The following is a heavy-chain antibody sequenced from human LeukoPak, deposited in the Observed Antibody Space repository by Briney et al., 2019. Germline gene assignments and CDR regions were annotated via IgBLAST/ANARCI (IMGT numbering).Heavy chain of an antibody. CDR1: GFTFDDYG. D-gene: IGHD6-13*01. CDR2: INWKGDYT. J-gene: IGHJ6*03. CDR3: ARSYSSRSFYYMDV. V-gene: IGHV3-20*04. Sequence: GGSLRLSCAIPGFTFDDYGMNWVRPAPGRGVGWVSGINWKGDYTHDAESVKGRFTISRDNAKNSLYLQMTSLRAEDTALYYCARSYSSRSFYYMDVWGKGTTVTVS.